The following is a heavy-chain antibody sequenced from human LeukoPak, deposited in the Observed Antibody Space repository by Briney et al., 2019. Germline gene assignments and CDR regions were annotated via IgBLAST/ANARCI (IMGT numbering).Heavy chain of an antibody. CDR1: GFTFDDYA. CDR3: AKPPVGLKTILVFDY. Sequence: GGSLRLSCAASGFTFDDYAMHWVRQAPGKGLEWVSGISWNSGSIGYADSVKGRFTISRDNAKNSLYLQTNSLRAEDTALYYCAKPPVGLKTILVFDYWGQGTLVTVSS. D-gene: IGHD4/OR15-4a*01. V-gene: IGHV3-9*01. J-gene: IGHJ4*02. CDR2: ISWNSGSI.